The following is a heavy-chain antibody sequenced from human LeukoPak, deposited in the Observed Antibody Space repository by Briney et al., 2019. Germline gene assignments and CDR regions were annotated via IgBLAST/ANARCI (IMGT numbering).Heavy chain of an antibody. D-gene: IGHD2-15*01. CDR2: IYYSGST. V-gene: IGHV4-59*12. J-gene: IGHJ3*02. CDR3: ARGLYCSGGSCYLGDAFDI. Sequence: PSETLSLTCTVSGGSISSYYWSWIRQPPGKGLEWIGYIYYSGSTNYNPSLKSRVTISVDTSKNQFSLKLSSVTAADTAVYYCARGLYCSGGSCYLGDAFDIWGQGTMVTVSS. CDR1: GGSISSYY.